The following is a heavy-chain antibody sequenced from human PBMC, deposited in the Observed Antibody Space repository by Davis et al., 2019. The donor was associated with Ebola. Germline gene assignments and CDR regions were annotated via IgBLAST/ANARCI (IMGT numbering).Heavy chain of an antibody. CDR3: ARERSAFDF. Sequence: GESLKISCATSGFTFSSYSMHWVRQTAGKGLEWVAFIQYDGNNKYHADSVKGRFTISRDNSKNTVHLEMNSLRADDTAVYYCARERSAFDFWGPGTMVTVSS. J-gene: IGHJ3*01. CDR2: IQYDGNNK. CDR1: GFTFSSYS. V-gene: IGHV3-30*02.